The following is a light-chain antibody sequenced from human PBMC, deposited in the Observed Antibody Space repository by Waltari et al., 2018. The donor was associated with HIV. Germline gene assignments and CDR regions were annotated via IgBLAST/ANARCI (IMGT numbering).Light chain of an antibody. V-gene: IGLV3-25*03. CDR2: QDV. CDR3: LPAHNRHKS. J-gene: IGLJ2*01. Sequence: SYDLTQAPSVSVTPGQTAKIPCSGDALSRHFVSWYRQNPGQAPMMIIFQDVQRPSGSPARFSASFSLNIPTSTISEAQAEAQSDYYVLPAHNRHKSFDGGAKVTVV. CDR1: ALSRHF.